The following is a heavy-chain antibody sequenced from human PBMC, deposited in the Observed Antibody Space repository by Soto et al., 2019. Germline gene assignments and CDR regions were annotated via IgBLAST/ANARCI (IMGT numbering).Heavy chain of an antibody. V-gene: IGHV6-1*01. J-gene: IGHJ5*02. CDR1: GDSVSISSVT. CDR2: TYYRSKWYN. D-gene: IGHD2-8*01. Sequence: PSQTLSLTCAISGDSVSISSVTWNWIRQSPSRGLEWLGRTYYRSKWYNDYAESVKSRITINPDTSKNQFSLHLNSVTPEYASVYYCVRLIGHRWLDVWGQGTLVTSPQ. CDR3: VRLIGHRWLDV.